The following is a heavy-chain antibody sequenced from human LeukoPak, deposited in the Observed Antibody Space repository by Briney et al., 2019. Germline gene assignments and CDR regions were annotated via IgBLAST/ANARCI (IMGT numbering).Heavy chain of an antibody. CDR3: ARGIPHGDYYDSSGYYADY. Sequence: SETLSLTCTVSGGSIGSGDYYWSWIRQPPGKGLEWIGYIYYSGSTYYNPSLKSRVTISVDTSKNQFSLKLSSVTAADTAVYYCARGIPHGDYYDSSGYYADYWGQGTLVTVSS. CDR1: GGSIGSGDYY. J-gene: IGHJ4*02. D-gene: IGHD3-22*01. V-gene: IGHV4-30-4*01. CDR2: IYYSGST.